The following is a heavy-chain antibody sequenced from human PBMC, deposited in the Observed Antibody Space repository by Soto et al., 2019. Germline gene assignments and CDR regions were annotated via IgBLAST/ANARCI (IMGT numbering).Heavy chain of an antibody. Sequence: PGGSLRLSCAASGFTFSSYGMHWVRQAPGKGLEWVAVIWYDGSNKYYADSVKGRFTISRDNSKNTLYLQMNSLRAEDTAVYYCARESITMVRGARQNWFDPWGQGTLVTVSS. D-gene: IGHD3-10*01. J-gene: IGHJ5*02. CDR3: ARESITMVRGARQNWFDP. V-gene: IGHV3-33*01. CDR1: GFTFSSYG. CDR2: IWYDGSNK.